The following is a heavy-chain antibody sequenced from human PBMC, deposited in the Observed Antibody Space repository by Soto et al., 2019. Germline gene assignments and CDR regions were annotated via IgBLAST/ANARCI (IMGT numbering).Heavy chain of an antibody. J-gene: IGHJ6*02. V-gene: IGHV3-53*01. CDR1: GFTVSSNY. CDR3: ARDPTLSPYGYYGMDV. Sequence: GGSLRLSCAASGFTVSSNYMSWVRQAPGKGLEWVSVIYSGGSTYYADSVKGRFTISRDNSKNTLYLQMNSLRAEDTAVYYCARDPTLSPYGYYGMDVWGQGTTVTVSS. D-gene: IGHD4-17*01. CDR2: IYSGGST.